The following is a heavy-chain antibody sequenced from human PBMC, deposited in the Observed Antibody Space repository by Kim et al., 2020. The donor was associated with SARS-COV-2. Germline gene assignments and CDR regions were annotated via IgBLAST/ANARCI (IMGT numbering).Heavy chain of an antibody. CDR2: IIPILGIA. D-gene: IGHD6-13*01. CDR1: GGTFSSYA. J-gene: IGHJ4*02. V-gene: IGHV1-69*04. Sequence: SVKVSCKASGGTFSSYAISWVRQAPGQGLEWMGRIIPILGIANYAQKFQGRVTITADKSTSTAYMELSSLRYEDTAVYYCARGGEGSSWYYFDYWGQGTLVTVSS. CDR3: ARGGEGSSWYYFDY.